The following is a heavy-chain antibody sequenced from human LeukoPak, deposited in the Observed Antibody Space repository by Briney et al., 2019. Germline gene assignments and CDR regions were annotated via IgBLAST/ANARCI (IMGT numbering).Heavy chain of an antibody. CDR3: ARRPHSSSWSWFDP. CDR2: IYYTGST. J-gene: IGHJ5*02. CDR1: GGSISSSSYY. V-gene: IGHV4-61*05. D-gene: IGHD6-13*01. Sequence: SETLSLTCTVSGGSISSSSYYWGWIRQPPGKGLEWIGYIYYTGSTNNNPSLKSRVTISVDTSKNQFSLRLSSVTAADTAVYYCARRPHSSSWSWFDPWGQGTLVTVSS.